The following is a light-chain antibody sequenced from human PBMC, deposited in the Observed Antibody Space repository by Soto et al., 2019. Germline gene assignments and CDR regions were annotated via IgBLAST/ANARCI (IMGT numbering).Light chain of an antibody. Sequence: EIVLTQSPGTLSLSPGERATLSCRASQSFSSYLAWYQQKPGQAPRLLIYGVSSRATGIPDRFSGSGSGTDFTLTISRLEPEDFAVYYCQQYVTSPLTFGGGTKVDI. CDR2: GVS. V-gene: IGKV3-20*01. J-gene: IGKJ4*01. CDR3: QQYVTSPLT. CDR1: QSFSSY.